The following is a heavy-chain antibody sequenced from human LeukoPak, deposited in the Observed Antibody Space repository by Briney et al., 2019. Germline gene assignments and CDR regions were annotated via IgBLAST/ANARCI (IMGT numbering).Heavy chain of an antibody. CDR2: IYPGDSDT. V-gene: IGHV5-51*01. Sequence: GGSLKISCKGSGYSFTSYWIGWVRQMPGKGLEWMGIIYPGDSDTRYSPSFQGQVTISADKSISTAYLQWSSLKASDTAMYYCARKFYYYDSSGYYYGSNNWFDPWGQGTLVTVSS. J-gene: IGHJ5*02. D-gene: IGHD3-22*01. CDR1: GYSFTSYW. CDR3: ARKFYYYDSSGYYYGSNNWFDP.